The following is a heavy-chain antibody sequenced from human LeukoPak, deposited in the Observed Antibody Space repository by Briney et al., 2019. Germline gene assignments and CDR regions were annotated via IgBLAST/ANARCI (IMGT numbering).Heavy chain of an antibody. D-gene: IGHD3-22*01. CDR1: GFTFSDYY. CDR2: ISSSGSTI. Sequence: PGGSLRLSCAASGFTFSDYYMSWIRQAPGKGLEWASHISSSGSTIYYADSVKGRFTISRDNAKNSLYLQMNSLRAEDTAVYYCASGYYYDSSGYYYSAYWGQGTLVTVSS. J-gene: IGHJ4*02. V-gene: IGHV3-11*01. CDR3: ASGYYYDSSGYYYSAY.